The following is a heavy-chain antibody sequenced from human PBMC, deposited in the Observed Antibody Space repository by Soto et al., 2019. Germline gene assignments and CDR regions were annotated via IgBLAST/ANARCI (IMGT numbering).Heavy chain of an antibody. CDR2: ISGSGGST. D-gene: IGHD4-17*01. CDR3: AKDCQAVTTWYYFDY. V-gene: IGHV3-23*01. J-gene: IGHJ4*02. CDR1: GFTFSSYA. Sequence: GGSLRLSCAASGFTFSSYAMSWVRQAPGKGLEWVSAISGSGGSTYYADSVKGRFTISRDNSKNTLYLQMNSLRAEDTAVYYCAKDCQAVTTWYYFDYWGQGTLVTVSS.